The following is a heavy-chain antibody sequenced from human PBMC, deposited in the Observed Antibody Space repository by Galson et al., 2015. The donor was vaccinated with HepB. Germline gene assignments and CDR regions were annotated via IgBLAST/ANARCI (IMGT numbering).Heavy chain of an antibody. J-gene: IGHJ6*02. V-gene: IGHV6-1*01. CDR2: TYYRSKWYN. D-gene: IGHD7-27*01. CDR1: GDSVSSNSAA. Sequence: CAISGDSVSSNSAAWNWIRQSPSRGLEWLGRTYYRSKWYNDYAVSVKSRITINPDTSKNRFSLQLNSVTPEDTAVYYCARSPRGPNWGWAGLVYYYYYGMDVWGQGTTVTVSS. CDR3: ARSPRGPNWGWAGLVYYYYYGMDV.